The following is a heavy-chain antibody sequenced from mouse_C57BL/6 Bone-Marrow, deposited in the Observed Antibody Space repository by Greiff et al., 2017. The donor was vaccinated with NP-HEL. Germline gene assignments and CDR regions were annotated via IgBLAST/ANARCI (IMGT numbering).Heavy chain of an antibody. Sequence: QVQLQQPGAELVMPGASVKLSCKASGYTFTSYWMHWVKQRPGQGLEWIGEIDPSDSYTNYNQKFKGKSTLTVDKSSSTDYMQLSSLTSEDTTVYYCARGGFYYDCDDYAMDYWGQGTSVTVSS. V-gene: IGHV1-69*01. CDR1: GYTFTSYW. CDR2: IDPSDSYT. CDR3: ARGGFYYDCDDYAMDY. D-gene: IGHD2-4*01. J-gene: IGHJ4*01.